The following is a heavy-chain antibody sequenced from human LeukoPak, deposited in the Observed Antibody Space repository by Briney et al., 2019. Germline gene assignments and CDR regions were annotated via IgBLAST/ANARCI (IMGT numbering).Heavy chain of an antibody. J-gene: IGHJ4*02. D-gene: IGHD5-24*01. CDR1: GGSIATYY. CDR3: GRGDGYNSGYFEY. CDR2: IYYGGT. Sequence: SETLSLTCTVSGGSIATYYWSWIRQSPGKGLEWIAYIYYGGTNYNPSLKSRVTISVDTSKNQFSLNLRSATAADTAVYYCGRGDGYNSGYFEYWGQGTLVTVSS. V-gene: IGHV4-59*01.